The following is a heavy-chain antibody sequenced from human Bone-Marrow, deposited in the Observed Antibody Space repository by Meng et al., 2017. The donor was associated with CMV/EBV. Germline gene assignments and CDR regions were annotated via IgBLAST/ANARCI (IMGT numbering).Heavy chain of an antibody. V-gene: IGHV1-2*02. D-gene: IGHD3-3*01. CDR2: INPNSGGT. J-gene: IGHJ4*02. CDR1: GYTFTGYF. Sequence: ASVKVSCKASGYTFTGYFMYWVRQAPGQGLEWMGWINPNSGGTNYAQKFQGRVTMTMDTSISTAYIELSRLTSDDTAVYYCARTIFGASPSVDYWGQGILVTVSS. CDR3: ARTIFGASPSVDY.